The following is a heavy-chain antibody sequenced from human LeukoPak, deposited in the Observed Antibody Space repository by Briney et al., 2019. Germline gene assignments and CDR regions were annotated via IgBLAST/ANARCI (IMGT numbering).Heavy chain of an antibody. CDR1: GGSISSGSYY. D-gene: IGHD4-23*01. Sequence: SETLSLTCTVSGGSISSGSYYWGWIRQPPGKGLEWIGSIYYSGSTYYNPSLKSRVTISVDTSKNQFSLKLSSVTAADTAVYYCVRDLSFGSPDGGLDPWGQGTLVTVSS. CDR2: IYYSGST. CDR3: VRDLSFGSPDGGLDP. J-gene: IGHJ5*02. V-gene: IGHV4-39*07.